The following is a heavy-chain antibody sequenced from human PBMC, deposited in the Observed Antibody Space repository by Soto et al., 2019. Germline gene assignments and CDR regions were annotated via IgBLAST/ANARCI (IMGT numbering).Heavy chain of an antibody. Sequence: QVHLVESGGGVVQPGRSLRLSCAASGFSFSFSGMHWVRQAPGKGLEWVAGLWYDGSSENYADSVKGRFTISRHNSKNTLHLQMDSLRVVDTAMYYCARGLDKVAGGAFDIWGQGTMVIVSS. CDR3: ARGLDKVAGGAFDI. CDR2: LWYDGSSE. V-gene: IGHV3-33*01. D-gene: IGHD3-16*01. J-gene: IGHJ3*02. CDR1: GFSFSFSG.